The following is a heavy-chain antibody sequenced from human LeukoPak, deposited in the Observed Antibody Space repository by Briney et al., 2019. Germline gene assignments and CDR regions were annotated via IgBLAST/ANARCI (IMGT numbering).Heavy chain of an antibody. CDR2: IKQDEGEK. Sequence: GGSLRLSCAASGFVFSSYSMNWVRQAPGKGLEWVASIKQDEGEKYYVDSVKGRFTTSRDNAKSSLYLQMNALRGEDTAVYYCARLVGDVTTWDCWGQGTLVTVSS. J-gene: IGHJ4*02. D-gene: IGHD1-26*01. CDR3: ARLVGDVTTWDC. CDR1: GFVFSSYS. V-gene: IGHV3-7*03.